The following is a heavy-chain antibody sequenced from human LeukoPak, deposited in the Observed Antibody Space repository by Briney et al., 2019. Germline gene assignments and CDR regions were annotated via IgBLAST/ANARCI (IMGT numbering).Heavy chain of an antibody. V-gene: IGHV4-59*08. D-gene: IGHD4-23*01. CDR1: GGSISSYY. CDR3: ASSTVVTTFDAFDI. CDR2: IYFSGST. Sequence: PSETLSLTCTVSGGSISSYYWSWIRQPPGKGLEGIGYIYFSGSTNYNPSLKSRVTISVDTSKNQFSLKLSSVTAADTAVYYCASSTVVTTFDAFDIWGQGTMVTVSS. J-gene: IGHJ3*02.